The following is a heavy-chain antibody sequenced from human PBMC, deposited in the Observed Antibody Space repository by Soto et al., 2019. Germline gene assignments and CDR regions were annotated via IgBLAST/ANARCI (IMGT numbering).Heavy chain of an antibody. CDR1: GYTFTSYG. V-gene: IGHV1-18*01. Sequence: ASVKVSCKASGYTFTSYGISWVRQAPGQGLEWMGWISAYNGNTNYAQKLQGRVTMTTDTSTSTAYMELRSLRSDDTAVYYCARDEELEATLTGYYPGYGMDVWGQGTTVTVSS. J-gene: IGHJ6*02. D-gene: IGHD3-9*01. CDR3: ARDEELEATLTGYYPGYGMDV. CDR2: ISAYNGNT.